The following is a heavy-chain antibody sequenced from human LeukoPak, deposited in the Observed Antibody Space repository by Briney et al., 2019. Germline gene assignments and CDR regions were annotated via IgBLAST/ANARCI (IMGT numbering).Heavy chain of an antibody. CDR3: ARYHLGYCSSTSCYDWFDP. CDR1: GYTFTSYA. CDR2: INAGNGNT. V-gene: IGHV1-3*01. Sequence: GASVKVSCKASGYTFTSYAMHWVRQAPGQRLEWMGWINAGNGNTKYSQKFQGRVTITRDTSASTAYMELSSLRSEDTAVYYCARYHLGYCSSTSCYDWFDPWGQGTLVTVSS. D-gene: IGHD2-2*01. J-gene: IGHJ5*02.